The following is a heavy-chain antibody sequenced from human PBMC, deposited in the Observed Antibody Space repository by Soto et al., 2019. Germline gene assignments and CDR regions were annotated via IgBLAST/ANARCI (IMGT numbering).Heavy chain of an antibody. V-gene: IGHV1-69*06. CDR1: GGTFNSYS. J-gene: IGHJ5*02. CDR3: TIRGRQSANWFDP. Sequence: QVQLVQSGAEVKTPASSVKVSCKASGGTFNSYSIDWVRQAPGQGFEWMGGIIPMSGRPNYAQRFQGRVTFSVDKSTNTVYMEVNSLTHEDTAVYYCTIRGRQSANWFDPWGQGNLVTVSA. CDR2: IIPMSGRP.